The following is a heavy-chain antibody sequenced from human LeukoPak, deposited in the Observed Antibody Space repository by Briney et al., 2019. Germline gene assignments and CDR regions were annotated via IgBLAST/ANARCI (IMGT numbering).Heavy chain of an antibody. V-gene: IGHV4-59*12. CDR1: GGSISSYY. CDR2: IYYSGST. Sequence: SETLSLTCTVSGGSISSYYWSWIRQPPGKGLEWIGYIYYSGSTNYNPSLKSRVTISVDTSKNQFSLKLSSVTAADTAVYYCARGRRYGYNPGDFDYWGQGTLVTVSS. CDR3: ARGRRYGYNPGDFDY. D-gene: IGHD5-24*01. J-gene: IGHJ4*02.